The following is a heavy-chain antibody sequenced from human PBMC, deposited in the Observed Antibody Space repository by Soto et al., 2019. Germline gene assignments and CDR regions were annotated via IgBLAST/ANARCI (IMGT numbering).Heavy chain of an antibody. CDR1: GFTFRSYG. V-gene: IGHV3-30*18. Sequence: QVLLVESGGGMVQPGRSLRLSCEVSGFTFRSYGMHWVRQAPGKGLEWVAVISYDGSNQHYADSVKGRFTISRDNSKNTLFLQMNSLRTEDTAVYYCAKDPRVSPMAKYYFDFWGQGTLVTVSS. D-gene: IGHD3-10*01. J-gene: IGHJ4*02. CDR2: ISYDGSNQ. CDR3: AKDPRVSPMAKYYFDF.